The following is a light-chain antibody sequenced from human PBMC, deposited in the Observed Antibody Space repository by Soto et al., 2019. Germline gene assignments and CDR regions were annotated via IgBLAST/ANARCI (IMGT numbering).Light chain of an antibody. CDR2: KAS. CDR3: QQYNSYPLT. CDR1: QSISSW. Sequence: DIQMTPSPSTLSASVVDRVTITCRASQSISSWLAWYQQKPGKAPKLLIYKASSLESGVPSRFSGSGSGTEFTLTISSLQPDDFATYYCQQYNSYPLTCGGGTKGDIK. V-gene: IGKV1-5*03. J-gene: IGKJ4*01.